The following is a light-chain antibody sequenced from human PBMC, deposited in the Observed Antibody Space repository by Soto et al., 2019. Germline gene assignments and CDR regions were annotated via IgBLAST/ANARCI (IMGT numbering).Light chain of an antibody. CDR1: QGIVSW. J-gene: IGKJ1*01. CDR3: QQHNSYPRT. V-gene: IGKV1-5*03. Sequence: DIQMTQSPSTLSASVGDRVTITCRASQGIVSWLAWYQQKPGKAPKVLIYKASSLESGVPSRFSGSGSGTEFTLTISSLQPDDFATYYCQQHNSYPRTFGQGTKVEIK. CDR2: KAS.